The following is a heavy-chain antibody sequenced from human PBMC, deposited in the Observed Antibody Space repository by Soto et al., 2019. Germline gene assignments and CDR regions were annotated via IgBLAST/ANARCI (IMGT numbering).Heavy chain of an antibody. Sequence: EVQLLESGGGLVQPGGSLRLSCAASGFTFGSYAMSWVRQAPGKGLEWVSLVTYSGANTYYAGSVTGRFTISRDKSRNTLYLQMSSLRVEDTAVYYCATPSLSTGGYSSFDSWGRGTLVTVSS. J-gene: IGHJ4*02. CDR2: VTYSGANT. V-gene: IGHV3-23*01. CDR3: ATPSLSTGGYSSFDS. CDR1: GFTFGSYA. D-gene: IGHD1-26*01.